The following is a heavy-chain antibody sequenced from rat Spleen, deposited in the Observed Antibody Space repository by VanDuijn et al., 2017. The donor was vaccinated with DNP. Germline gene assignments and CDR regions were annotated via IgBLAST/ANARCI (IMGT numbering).Heavy chain of an antibody. Sequence: EVQLVESDGGLVQPGRSLKLSCAASGFTFSDYNMAWVRQAPKKGLAWVATISYDGSSTYYRDSVKGRFTISRDNAESSLYLQMDSQRSEDTAPYYCATGIPTWFAYWGQGTLVTVSS. J-gene: IGHJ3*01. D-gene: IGHD1-4*01. CDR2: ISYDGSST. CDR3: ATGIPTWFAY. CDR1: GFTFSDYN. V-gene: IGHV5-7*01.